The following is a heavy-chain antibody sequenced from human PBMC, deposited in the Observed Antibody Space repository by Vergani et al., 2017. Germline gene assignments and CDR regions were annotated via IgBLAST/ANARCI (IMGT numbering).Heavy chain of an antibody. CDR2: ISGSGGST. CDR3: AKDRIEGIPLPHYFDY. V-gene: IGHV3-23*01. Sequence: EVQLLESGGGLVQPGGSLRLSCAASGFTFSSYAMSWVRQAPGKGLEWVSAISGSGGSTYYADSVKGRFTISRDNSMNTLYLQMNSLRAEDTAVYYCAKDRIEGIPLPHYFDYWGQGTLVTVSS. D-gene: IGHD2-21*01. J-gene: IGHJ4*02. CDR1: GFTFSSYA.